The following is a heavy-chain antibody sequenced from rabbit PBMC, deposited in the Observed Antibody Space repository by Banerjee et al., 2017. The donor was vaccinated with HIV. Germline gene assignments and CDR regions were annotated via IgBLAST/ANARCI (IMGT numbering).Heavy chain of an antibody. CDR2: IYTGDGRT. CDR1: GIDFSSGYD. CDR3: ARSVIGYRYTRLDL. Sequence: QSLEESGGDLVQPEASLTLTCTASGIDFSSGYDMCWVRQAPGKGLEWIGCIYTGDGRTFYASWAKGRFTISKTSSTTVTLQMTSLTAADTAIYFCARSVIGYRYTRLDLWGQGTLVTVS. D-gene: IGHD1-1*01. J-gene: IGHJ3*01. V-gene: IGHV1S40*01.